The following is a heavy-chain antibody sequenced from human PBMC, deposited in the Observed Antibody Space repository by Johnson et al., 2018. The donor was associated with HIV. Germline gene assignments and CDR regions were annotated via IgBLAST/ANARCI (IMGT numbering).Heavy chain of an antibody. J-gene: IGHJ3*02. CDR2: IYSGGST. D-gene: IGHD6-13*01. V-gene: IGHV3-53*01. CDR1: GFTVSSNY. Sequence: VQLVESGGGLIQPGGSLRLSCAASGFTVSSNYMSWVRQAPGKGLEWVSVIYSGGSTYYADSVKGRFTISRDNSKNTLYLQMNSLRAEDTAVYYCARGALSPAAPDAFDIWGQGTMVTVSS. CDR3: ARGALSPAAPDAFDI.